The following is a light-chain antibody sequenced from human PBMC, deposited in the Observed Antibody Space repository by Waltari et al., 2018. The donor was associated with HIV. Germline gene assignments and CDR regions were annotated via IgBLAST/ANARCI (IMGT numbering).Light chain of an antibody. CDR3: QAWDSSTCV. J-gene: IGLJ2*01. CDR1: KFAAKY. Sequence: SYDLTQPPSVSVSPGQPANITCSGDKFAAKYACWYQRKPGQSPVLVIYQDTKRPSGIPERFSGSNSGNTASLTISGTQAMDEADYYCQAWDSSTCVFGGGTKLTVL. V-gene: IGLV3-1*01. CDR2: QDT.